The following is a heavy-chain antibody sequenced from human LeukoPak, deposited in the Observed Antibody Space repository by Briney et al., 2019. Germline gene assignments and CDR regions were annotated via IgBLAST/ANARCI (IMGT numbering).Heavy chain of an antibody. Sequence: ASVKVSCKVSGYTLTELSMHWVRQAPGKGLEWMGGFDPEDGETIYAQKFQGRVTMTEDTSTDTAYMELRSLRSEDTAVYYCARGYDCWSGYSYYYYYMDVWGKGTTVTVSS. CDR3: ARGYDCWSGYSYYYYYMDV. J-gene: IGHJ6*03. D-gene: IGHD3-3*01. V-gene: IGHV1-24*01. CDR2: FDPEDGET. CDR1: GYTLTELS.